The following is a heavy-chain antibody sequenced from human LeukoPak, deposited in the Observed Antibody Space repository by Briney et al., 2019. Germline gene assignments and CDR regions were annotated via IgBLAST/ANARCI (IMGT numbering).Heavy chain of an antibody. CDR1: GFTFSTSA. Sequence: GGSLRLSCAASGFTFSTSAMSWVRQAPGKGLEWVSVISGRGGSTYYADSVKGRFTISRDNAKNSLYLQMNSLRAEDTAVYYCASRRLYCSSTSCSSTEYFQHWGQGTLVTVSS. CDR3: ASRRLYCSSTSCSSTEYFQH. CDR2: ISGRGGST. V-gene: IGHV3-23*01. D-gene: IGHD2-2*01. J-gene: IGHJ1*01.